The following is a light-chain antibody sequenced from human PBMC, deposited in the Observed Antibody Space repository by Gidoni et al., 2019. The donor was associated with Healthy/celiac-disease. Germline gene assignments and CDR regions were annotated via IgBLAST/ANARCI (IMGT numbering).Light chain of an antibody. CDR1: QSVSSN. CDR3: QQYNNWPNLFT. CDR2: GAS. Sequence: EIVMTQSPATLSVSPGERATLSCRASQSVSSNLAWYQQKPGQAPRLRIYGASTRATGIPARFSGSGYGTEFTLTISSLQSEDFAVYYCQQYNNWPNLFTFGPGTKVDIK. V-gene: IGKV3-15*01. J-gene: IGKJ3*01.